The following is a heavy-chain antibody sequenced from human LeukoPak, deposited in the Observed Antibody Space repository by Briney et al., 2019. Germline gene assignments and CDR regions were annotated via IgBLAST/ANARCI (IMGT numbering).Heavy chain of an antibody. D-gene: IGHD3-16*02. CDR2: INHSGST. CDR3: ARWRYDYVWASYRSQPFDY. V-gene: IGHV4-34*01. CDR1: GRSFIGNY. Sequence: SETLSLTCAVYGRSFIGNYWSWIRQPPGRGLEWIGEINHSGSTNYNPSLKSRVTISVDTSKSQFSLELSSVTAADTAVYYCARWRYDYVWASYRSQPFDYWGQGTLVTVSS. J-gene: IGHJ4*02.